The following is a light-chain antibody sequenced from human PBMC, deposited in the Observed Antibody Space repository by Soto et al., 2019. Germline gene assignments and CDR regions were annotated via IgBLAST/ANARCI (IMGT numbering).Light chain of an antibody. Sequence: DIQVTQSPSTLSASLGDRVTITCRASQIISKSLAWYQQKPGRAPKLLIYDASNSMVGGLESRFSGSGSGTEFPLTISDLQPDDFATYYCQQYHNYITFGGGTRVEVK. CDR3: QQYHNYIT. V-gene: IGKV1-5*01. J-gene: IGKJ4*01. CDR2: DASN. CDR1: QIISKS.